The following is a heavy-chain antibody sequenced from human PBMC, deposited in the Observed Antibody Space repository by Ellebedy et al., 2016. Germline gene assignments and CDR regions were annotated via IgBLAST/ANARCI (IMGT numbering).Heavy chain of an antibody. D-gene: IGHD3-10*01. CDR3: ARGRRGSGRSYFDY. V-gene: IGHV4-39*01. CDR2: IYYSGST. J-gene: IGHJ4*02. CDR1: GGSISSSSYY. Sequence: SETLSLTXTVSGGSISSSSYYWGWIRQPPGKGLEWIGSIYYSGSTYYNPSLKSRVTISVDTSKNQFSLKLSSVTAADTAVYYCARGRRGSGRSYFDYWGQGTLVTVSS.